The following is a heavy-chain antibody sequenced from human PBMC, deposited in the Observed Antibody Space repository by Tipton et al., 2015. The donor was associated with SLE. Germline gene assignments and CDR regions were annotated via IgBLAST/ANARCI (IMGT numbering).Heavy chain of an antibody. CDR3: ARGPGIPGPTPGFDM. J-gene: IGHJ3*02. CDR2: INTSAGTT. D-gene: IGHD1-14*01. CDR1: GYTFTSFY. Sequence: QLVQSGAEVKKPGASTKISCKSSGYTFTSFYIHCVRQAPGQGLEWMGVINTSAGTTRYAQKFQGRVTMTSDTSTGTVYMDLSSLTTEDTAMYYCARGPGIPGPTPGFDMWGQGTMVTVSS. V-gene: IGHV1-46*01.